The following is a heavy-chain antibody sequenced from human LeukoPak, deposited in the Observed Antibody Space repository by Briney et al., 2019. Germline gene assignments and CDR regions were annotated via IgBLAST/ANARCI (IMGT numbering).Heavy chain of an antibody. J-gene: IGHJ4*02. CDR3: ARGGGYTYGTLGS. Sequence: GGSLRLSCAASGFTFTNYWMYWVGQAPGKGLVWVSQIDADGGSATYADFVKGRFTVSRDNAKNILFLQMDSLRAEDTAVYYCARGGGYTYGTLGSWGQGTLVTVSS. CDR2: IDADGGSA. D-gene: IGHD5-18*01. V-gene: IGHV3-74*01. CDR1: GFTFTNYW.